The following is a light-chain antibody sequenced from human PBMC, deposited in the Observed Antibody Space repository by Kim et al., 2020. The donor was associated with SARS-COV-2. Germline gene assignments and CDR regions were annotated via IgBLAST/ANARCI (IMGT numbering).Light chain of an antibody. CDR1: SLRSYY. J-gene: IGLJ2*01. CDR2: EKN. Sequence: ALGPTVRITFQGDSLRSYYASWYQQKPGQAPLLVLYEKNNRPSGIPDRFSGSSSGNTASLTIIGAQAEDEADYYCNSRESGVNHVVFGGGTQLTVL. V-gene: IGLV3-19*01. CDR3: NSRESGVNHVV.